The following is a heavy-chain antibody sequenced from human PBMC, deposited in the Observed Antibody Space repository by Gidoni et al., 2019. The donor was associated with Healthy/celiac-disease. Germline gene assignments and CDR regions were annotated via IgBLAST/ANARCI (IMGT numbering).Heavy chain of an antibody. J-gene: IGHJ6*02. V-gene: IGHV3-43*01. CDR1: GFTFDDYT. D-gene: IGHD2-15*01. CDR3: AKEAGGSYGMDV. Sequence: EVQLVESVGVVVQPGGSLRLSSAASGFTFDDYTLTWVRQAPGKGLCWVSLISWDGGSTYYADSVKGRFTISRDNSKNSLYLQMNSLRTEDTALYYCAKEAGGSYGMDVWGQGTTVTVSS. CDR2: ISWDGGST.